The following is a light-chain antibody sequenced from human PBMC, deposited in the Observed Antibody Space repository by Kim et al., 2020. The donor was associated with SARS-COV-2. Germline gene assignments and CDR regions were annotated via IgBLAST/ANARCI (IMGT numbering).Light chain of an antibody. CDR2: DED. CDR3: QQHSKWTPAPS. J-gene: IGKJ4*01. Sequence: LGAGATRSGSASHSLGINLAWDQLQRGQAPRPLIYDEDARATAIPDKFRGSGTGTDFTFTISSLDPEDFDIAFCQQHSKWTPAPSFGGGTKVDIK. CDR1: HSLGIN. V-gene: IGKV3-11*01.